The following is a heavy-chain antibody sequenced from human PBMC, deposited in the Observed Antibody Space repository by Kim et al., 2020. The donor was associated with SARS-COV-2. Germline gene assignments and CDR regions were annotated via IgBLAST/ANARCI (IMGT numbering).Heavy chain of an antibody. J-gene: IGHJ4*02. CDR3: AREDSILQAYFDY. Sequence: ASVKVSCKASGYTFTTYPVNWVRQAPGQGLEWMGWINTNTGNPMYAQGFTGRFVFSLDTSVSTAYLQISSLKAEDTAVYYCAREDSILQAYFDYWGQGTLVTVSS. D-gene: IGHD3-9*01. CDR1: GYTFTTYP. V-gene: IGHV7-4-1*02. CDR2: INTNTGNP.